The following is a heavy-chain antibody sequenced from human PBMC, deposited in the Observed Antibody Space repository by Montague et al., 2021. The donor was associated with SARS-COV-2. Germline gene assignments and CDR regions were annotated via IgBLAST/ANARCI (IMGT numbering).Heavy chain of an antibody. V-gene: IGHV6-1*01. Sequence: CAISGDSVTVSWASGADSRHSRPNSLDWLRSTYYWSKWNYDYAVSVKSRMTISPDTSKNQFSLQLSSVTPEDRAVYYCARDPRYSLSWSFDYWGQGTLVNVSS. J-gene: IGHJ4*02. CDR1: GDSVTVSWAS. D-gene: IGHD6-13*01. CDR2: TYYWSKWNY. CDR3: ARDPRYSLSWSFDY.